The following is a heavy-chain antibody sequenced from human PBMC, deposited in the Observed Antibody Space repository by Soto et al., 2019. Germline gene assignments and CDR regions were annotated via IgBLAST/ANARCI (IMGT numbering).Heavy chain of an antibody. CDR1: GFIFTSSA. V-gene: IGHV1-8*01. CDR2: MNPNSGNT. J-gene: IGHJ3*02. D-gene: IGHD3-10*01. CDR3: ARGVRGVIIALDAFDI. Sequence: ASVKVSCKTSGFIFTSSAVQWVRQARGQGLEWMGWMNPNSGNTGYAQKFQGRVTMTRNISISTAYMELSSLRSEDTAVYYCARGVRGVIIALDAFDIWGQGTMVTVSS.